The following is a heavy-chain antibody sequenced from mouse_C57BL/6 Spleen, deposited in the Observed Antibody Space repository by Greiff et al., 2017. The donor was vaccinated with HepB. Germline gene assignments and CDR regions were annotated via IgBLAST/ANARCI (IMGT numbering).Heavy chain of an antibody. D-gene: IGHD2-1*01. CDR1: GISITTGNYR. Sequence: EVMLVESGPGLVKPSQPVFLTCTVTGISITTGNYRWSWIRQFPGNKLEWIGYIYYSGTITYNPSLTSRTTITRDTPKNQFFLEMNSLTAEDTATYYCARGLLYWYFDVWGTGTTVTVSS. CDR2: IYYSGTI. CDR3: ARGLLYWYFDV. J-gene: IGHJ1*03. V-gene: IGHV3-5*01.